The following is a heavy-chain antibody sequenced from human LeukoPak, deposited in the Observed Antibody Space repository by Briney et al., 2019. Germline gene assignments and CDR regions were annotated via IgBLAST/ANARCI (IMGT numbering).Heavy chain of an antibody. V-gene: IGHV3-30*18. Sequence: GGSLRLSCAASGFTFSRYGMHWVRQTPGKGLEWVAVISYDASNKYYADSVKGRFTISRDNSKNTLYLQMNSLRAEDTAVYYCAKSHGYSYGFDYWGKGTLVTVSS. D-gene: IGHD5-18*01. CDR1: GFTFSRYG. J-gene: IGHJ4*02. CDR2: ISYDASNK. CDR3: AKSHGYSYGFDY.